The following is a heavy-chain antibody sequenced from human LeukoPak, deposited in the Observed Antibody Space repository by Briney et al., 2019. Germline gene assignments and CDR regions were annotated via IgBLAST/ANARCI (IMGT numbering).Heavy chain of an antibody. CDR1: GGSISSSSYY. CDR2: IYYSGST. CDR3: ARGYGDYGVNWFDP. Sequence: SETLSLTCTVSGGSISSSSYYWGWIRQPPGKGLEWIGSIYYSGSTYYNPSLKSRVTISVDTSKNQFSLKLSSVTAADTAVYYCARGYGDYGVNWFDPWGQGTLVTVSS. V-gene: IGHV4-39*07. J-gene: IGHJ5*02. D-gene: IGHD4-17*01.